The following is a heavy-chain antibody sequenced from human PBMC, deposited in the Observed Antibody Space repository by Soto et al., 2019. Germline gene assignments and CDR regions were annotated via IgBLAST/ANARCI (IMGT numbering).Heavy chain of an antibody. D-gene: IGHD2-15*01. CDR3: ARGPLVVVAATMAYYGMDV. Sequence: QVQLQESGPGLVKPSETLSLTCTVSGGSVSSGRYYWSWIRQPPGKGLEWIGYIYYSGSTNYNPSLKSRVTISVDTSKNQFSLKLSSVTAADTAVYYCARGPLVVVAATMAYYGMDVWGQGTTVTVSS. J-gene: IGHJ6*02. CDR2: IYYSGST. V-gene: IGHV4-61*01. CDR1: GGSVSSGRYY.